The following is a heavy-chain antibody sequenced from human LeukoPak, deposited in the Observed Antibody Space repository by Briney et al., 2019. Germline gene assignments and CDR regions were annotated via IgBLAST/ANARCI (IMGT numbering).Heavy chain of an antibody. D-gene: IGHD6-6*01. CDR2: IYHSGST. J-gene: IGHJ4*02. Sequence: SETLSLTCAVSGGSNSSSNWWNWVRQPPGKGLEWIGEIYHSGSTNYNPSLKSRVTISVDKSKNQFSLKLSSVTAADTAVYYCARLYSSSSYFDYWGQGTLVTVSS. CDR3: ARLYSSSSYFDY. CDR1: GGSNSSSNW. V-gene: IGHV4-4*02.